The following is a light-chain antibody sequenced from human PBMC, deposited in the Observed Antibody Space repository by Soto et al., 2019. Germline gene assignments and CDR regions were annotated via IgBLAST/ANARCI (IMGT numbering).Light chain of an antibody. V-gene: IGKV3-11*01. J-gene: IGKJ5*01. CDR1: QSVSTY. CDR2: DAS. Sequence: IVLTQSPATLSLSPGERATLSCRASQSVSTYLAWYQLRPGQAPSLLIYDASNRATGTPARFSGSGSGTDFTLTISSLEPEDFALYYCQQRYSWPTFGQGTRLEIK. CDR3: QQRYSWPT.